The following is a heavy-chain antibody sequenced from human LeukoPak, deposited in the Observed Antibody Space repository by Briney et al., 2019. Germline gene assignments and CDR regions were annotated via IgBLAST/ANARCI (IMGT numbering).Heavy chain of an antibody. J-gene: IGHJ4*02. Sequence: GGSLRLSCAASEFKFSNYWMSWVRQAPGKGLEWVGRVKSKTDGGTTDYAAPVKGRFTISRDDSKNTLYLHMNSLKIEDTAVYYCTRDLAFWGQGTLVIVSS. CDR2: VKSKTDGGTT. CDR1: EFKFSNYW. V-gene: IGHV3-15*01. CDR3: TRDLAF.